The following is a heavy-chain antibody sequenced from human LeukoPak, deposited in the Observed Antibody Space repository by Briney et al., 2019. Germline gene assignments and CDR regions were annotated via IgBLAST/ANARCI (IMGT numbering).Heavy chain of an antibody. D-gene: IGHD2-2*01. CDR3: ARGVWYWDVVVPAVVNWFDP. J-gene: IGHJ5*02. CDR1: GYTFTGYY. Sequence: ASVKVSCKASGYTFTGYYMHWVRQAPGQGLEWMGWINPNSGGTNYAQKFQGRVTMTRDTSISTAYMELSRLRSDDTAVYYCARGVWYWDVVVPAVVNWFDPWGQGTLVTVSS. CDR2: INPNSGGT. V-gene: IGHV1-2*02.